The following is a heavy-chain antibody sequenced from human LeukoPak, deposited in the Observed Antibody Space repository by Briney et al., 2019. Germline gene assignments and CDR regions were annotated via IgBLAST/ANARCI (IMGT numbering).Heavy chain of an antibody. CDR3: ATDSSGWHQIDY. V-gene: IGHV3-30*04. Sequence: GGSLRLSCAASGFTFSSYAMHWVRQAPGKGLEWVAVISYDGSNKYYADSVKGRFTISRDNSKNTPYLQMNGLRAEDTAVYYCATDSSGWHQIDYWGQGTLVTVSS. D-gene: IGHD6-19*01. CDR1: GFTFSSYA. J-gene: IGHJ4*02. CDR2: ISYDGSNK.